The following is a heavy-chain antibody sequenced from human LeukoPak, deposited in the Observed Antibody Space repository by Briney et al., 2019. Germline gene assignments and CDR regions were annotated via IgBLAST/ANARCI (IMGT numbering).Heavy chain of an antibody. J-gene: IGHJ4*02. D-gene: IGHD5-18*01. CDR2: IYYTGST. CDR1: GGSISSYY. Sequence: SETLSLTCTVSGGSISSYYWSWIRQPPRKGLKWIGYIYYTGSTSYNPSLKSRVTISVDTSKNQFSLKLSSVTAADTAVYYCARDSRADTAMVTPFDYWGQGTLVTVSS. CDR3: ARDSRADTAMVTPFDY. V-gene: IGHV4-59*12.